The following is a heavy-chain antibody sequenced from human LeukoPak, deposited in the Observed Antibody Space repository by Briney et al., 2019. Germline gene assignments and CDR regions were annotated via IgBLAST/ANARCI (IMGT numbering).Heavy chain of an antibody. CDR2: IIPILGIA. Sequence: ASVKVSCKASGDTFSSYAISWVRQAPGQGLEWMGRIIPILGIANYAQKFQGRVTITADKSTSTAYMELSSLRSEDTAVYYCARSDITIFGVVIMPLDYWGQGTLVTVSS. J-gene: IGHJ4*02. D-gene: IGHD3-3*01. V-gene: IGHV1-69*04. CDR3: ARSDITIFGVVIMPLDY. CDR1: GDTFSSYA.